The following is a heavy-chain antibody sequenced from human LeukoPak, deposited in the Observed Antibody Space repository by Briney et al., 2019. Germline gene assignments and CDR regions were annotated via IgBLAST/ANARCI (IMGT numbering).Heavy chain of an antibody. CDR1: GYTFTSYG. CDR2: ISPYNGNT. Sequence: ASVKVSCKASGYTFTSYGISWVRQAPGQGLEWMGWISPYNGNTNYAQKLQGRVTMTTDTSTSTAYMELRSLRSDDTAVFYCVRVLGGYSYGYFDYWGQGTLVTVSS. D-gene: IGHD5-18*01. V-gene: IGHV1-18*01. J-gene: IGHJ4*02. CDR3: VRVLGGYSYGYFDY.